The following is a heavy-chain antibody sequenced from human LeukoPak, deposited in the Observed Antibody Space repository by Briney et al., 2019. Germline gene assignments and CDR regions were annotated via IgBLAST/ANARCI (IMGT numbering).Heavy chain of an antibody. Sequence: GASVKVSCKASGYTFTGYYMHWVRQAPGQGLEWMGWINPNSGGTNYAQKFQGRVTMNRDTSISTAYMELSRLRSDDTAAYYCARKGSISSSWYRANSWFDPWGQGTLVTVSS. D-gene: IGHD6-13*01. CDR2: INPNSGGT. J-gene: IGHJ5*02. V-gene: IGHV1-2*02. CDR1: GYTFTGYY. CDR3: ARKGSISSSWYRANSWFDP.